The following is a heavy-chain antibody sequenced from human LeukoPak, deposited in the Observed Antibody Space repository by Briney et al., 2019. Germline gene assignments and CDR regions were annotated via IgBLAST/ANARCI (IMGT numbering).Heavy chain of an antibody. Sequence: ASVKVSCKVSGYTLTELSMHWVRQAPGKGLEWMGGFDPEDGETIYAQKFQGRVTMTEDTSTDTAYMELSSLRSEDTAVYYCAQYCSSTSCYRRGFDPWGQGTLVNVSS. V-gene: IGHV1-24*01. CDR1: GYTLTELS. J-gene: IGHJ5*02. CDR3: AQYCSSTSCYRRGFDP. D-gene: IGHD2-2*01. CDR2: FDPEDGET.